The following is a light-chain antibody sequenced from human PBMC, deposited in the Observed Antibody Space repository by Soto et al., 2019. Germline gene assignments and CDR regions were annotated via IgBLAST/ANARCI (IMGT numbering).Light chain of an antibody. CDR3: QQYNNWPWT. Sequence: EIVMTQSPATLSVSPGGRATLSCRASQSISGALAWYQQKPGQAPRLPIYGASTRATSFPARFSGSGSGTDFTLTISSLQSEDFAVYYCQQYNNWPWTFGQGTKVDIK. CDR1: QSISGA. V-gene: IGKV3-15*01. CDR2: GAS. J-gene: IGKJ1*01.